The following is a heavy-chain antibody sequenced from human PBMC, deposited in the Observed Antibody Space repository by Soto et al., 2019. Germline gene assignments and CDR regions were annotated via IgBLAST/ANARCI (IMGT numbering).Heavy chain of an antibody. CDR1: GGSILSDY. D-gene: IGHD1-26*01. CDR3: ARSGGYDGSYYGFDY. J-gene: IGHJ4*02. Sequence: SETLSRTCTVSGGSILSDYWRWVRPSRGKGLEWIGYIYYSGSTNYNPSLKSRVTISVDTSKNQFSLKLSSVTAADTAVYYCARSGGYDGSYYGFDYWGQGTLVTVSS. V-gene: IGHV4-59*01. CDR2: IYYSGST.